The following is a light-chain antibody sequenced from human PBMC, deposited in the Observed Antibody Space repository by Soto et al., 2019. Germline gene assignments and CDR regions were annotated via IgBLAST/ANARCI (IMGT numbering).Light chain of an antibody. J-gene: IGKJ3*01. CDR3: QQLNSLPIA. CDR1: QGIANF. Sequence: IQLTQSPSSLSASVGDRVTISCRASQGIANFLAWYQQKPGKAPKLLIYGASTLQSGVPSRFSGSGSGTDFTLSISSQQPEDFGNYQCQQLNSLPIAFGHGTKVYIK. CDR2: GAS. V-gene: IGKV1-9*01.